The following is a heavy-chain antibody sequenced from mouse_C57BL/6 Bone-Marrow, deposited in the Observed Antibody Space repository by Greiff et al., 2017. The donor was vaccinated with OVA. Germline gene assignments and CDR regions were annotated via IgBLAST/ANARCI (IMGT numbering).Heavy chain of an antibody. CDR1: GFTFSDYG. D-gene: IGHD1-1*01. Sequence: EVKLMESGGGLVQPGGSLKLSCAASGFTFSDYGMAWVRQAPRKGPEWVAFISNLAYSIYYADTVTGRFTISRENAKNTLYLEMSSLRSEDTEMYYCARHRYYGSRGDAMDYWGQGTSVTVSS. CDR3: ARHRYYGSRGDAMDY. CDR2: ISNLAYSI. V-gene: IGHV5-15*01. J-gene: IGHJ4*01.